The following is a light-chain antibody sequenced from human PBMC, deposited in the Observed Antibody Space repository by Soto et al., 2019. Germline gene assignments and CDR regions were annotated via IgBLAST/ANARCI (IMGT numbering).Light chain of an antibody. CDR2: GAS. CDR3: QQCGSSST. J-gene: IGKJ5*01. CDR1: QSVSSSF. V-gene: IGKV3-20*01. Sequence: EIVLTQSPGTLSLSPVEVSTLSCRASQSVSSSFLSWFQQIPGQAPRLLIYGASMRATGIPDRFSGSGSGTDFTLTISRLEPEDFAVYYCQQCGSSSTFGQGTRLEIK.